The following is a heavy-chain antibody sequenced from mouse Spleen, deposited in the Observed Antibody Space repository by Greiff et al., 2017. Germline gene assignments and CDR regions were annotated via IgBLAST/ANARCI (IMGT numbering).Heavy chain of an antibody. CDR1: GYTFTSYG. Sequence: QVQLKESGAELARPGASVKLSCKASGYTFTSYGISWVKQRTGQGLEWIGEIYPRSGNTYYNEKFKGKATLTADKSSSTAYMELRSLTSEDSAVYFCARSGRTTGDYWGQGTTLTVSS. D-gene: IGHD2-12*01. J-gene: IGHJ2*01. CDR2: IYPRSGNT. V-gene: IGHV1-81*01. CDR3: ARSGRTTGDY.